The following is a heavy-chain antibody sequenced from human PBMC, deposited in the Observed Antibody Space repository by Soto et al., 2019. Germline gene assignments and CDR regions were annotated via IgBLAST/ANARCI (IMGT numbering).Heavy chain of an antibody. CDR2: IFYSGGT. Sequence: QLLLQESGPGLVKPSETLSLTCTVSGGSILDSTYYWAWIRQSPGKGLEWIGTIFYSGGTFYTPSLKSRVAMSVDTSNHQFSLKLSCVTAAAPAVYYCARQASGYYYGWFDPWGQGTLVTVSS. CDR1: GGSILDSTYY. D-gene: IGHD3-22*01. V-gene: IGHV4-39*01. CDR3: ARQASGYYYGWFDP. J-gene: IGHJ5*02.